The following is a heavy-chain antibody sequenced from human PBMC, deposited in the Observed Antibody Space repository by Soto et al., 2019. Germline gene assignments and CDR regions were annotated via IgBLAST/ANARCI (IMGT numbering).Heavy chain of an antibody. CDR1: GFTFSSYW. V-gene: IGHV3-74*01. Sequence: GGSLRLSCAASGFTFSSYWMHWVRQAPGKGLVWVSRINSDGSSTSYADSVKGRFTISRDNAKNTLYLQMNSLRAEDTAVYYCARGRELLPQGYYYGMDVWGQGTTVTVSS. D-gene: IGHD1-26*01. CDR2: INSDGSST. J-gene: IGHJ6*02. CDR3: ARGRELLPQGYYYGMDV.